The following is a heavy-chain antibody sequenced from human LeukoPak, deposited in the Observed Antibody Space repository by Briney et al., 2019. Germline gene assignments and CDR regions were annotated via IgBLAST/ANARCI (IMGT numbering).Heavy chain of an antibody. CDR1: GFTFSSYA. D-gene: IGHD4-17*01. CDR2: ISYDGSNT. V-gene: IGHV3-30*04. J-gene: IGHJ3*02. Sequence: PGGSLRLSCAASGFTFSSYALHWVRQAPGKGLEWVAVISYDGSNTYCADSVKGRFTISRDKSKNTLYLEMNSLRAEDTAVYYCARPLTTVTLTDAFDIWGQGTMVTVSS. CDR3: ARPLTTVTLTDAFDI.